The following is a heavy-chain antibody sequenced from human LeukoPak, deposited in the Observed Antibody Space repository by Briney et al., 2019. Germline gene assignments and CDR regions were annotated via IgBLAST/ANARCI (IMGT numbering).Heavy chain of an antibody. CDR2: IIPIFGTA. CDR1: GYTLTKLS. J-gene: IGHJ4*02. Sequence: SVKVSCKVSGYTLTKLSMHWVRQAPGKGLEWMGGIIPIFGTANYAQKFQGRVTITTDESTSTAYMELSSLRSEDTAVYYCAREGLYSSSDYWGQGTLVTVSS. CDR3: AREGLYSSSDY. V-gene: IGHV1-69*05. D-gene: IGHD5-18*01.